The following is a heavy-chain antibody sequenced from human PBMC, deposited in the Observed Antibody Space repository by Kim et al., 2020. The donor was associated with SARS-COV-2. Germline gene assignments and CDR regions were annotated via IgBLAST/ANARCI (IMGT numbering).Heavy chain of an antibody. D-gene: IGHD2-2*01. CDR3: ARAPSIKYCSSTSCYHDYYYYGMDV. CDR2: INPNSGGT. V-gene: IGHV1-2*02. CDR1: GYTFTGYY. J-gene: IGHJ6*02. Sequence: ASVKVSCKASGYTFTGYYMHWVRQAPGQGLEWMGWINPNSGGTNYAQKFQGRVTMTRDTSISTAYMELSRLRSDDTAVYYCARAPSIKYCSSTSCYHDYYYYGMDVWGQGTTVTVSS.